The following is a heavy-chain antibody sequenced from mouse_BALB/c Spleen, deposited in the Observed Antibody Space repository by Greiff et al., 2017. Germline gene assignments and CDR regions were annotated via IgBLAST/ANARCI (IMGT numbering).Heavy chain of an antibody. Sequence: VHLVESGPGLVAPSQSLSITCTVSGFSLTSYGVHWVRQPPGKGLEWLGVIWAGGSTNYNSALMSRLSISKDNSKSQVFLKMNSLQTDDTAMYYCARANWDAREAMDYWGQGTSVTVSS. V-gene: IGHV2-9*02. D-gene: IGHD4-1*01. CDR2: IWAGGST. J-gene: IGHJ4*01. CDR3: ARANWDAREAMDY. CDR1: GFSLTSYG.